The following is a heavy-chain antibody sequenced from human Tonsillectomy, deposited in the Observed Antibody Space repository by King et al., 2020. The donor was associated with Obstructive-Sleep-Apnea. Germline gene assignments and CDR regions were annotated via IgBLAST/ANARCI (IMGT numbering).Heavy chain of an antibody. V-gene: IGHV1-2*02. CDR2: INSNSGGT. J-gene: IGHJ5*02. Sequence: VQLVESGAEVKKPGASVKVSCKASGYTFTGHFMHWVRQAPGQGLEWMGWINSNSGGTNYARKFQGRVTMTRDTSISTVFMELSRLRSDDTAVYYCAGDPGYVGSGTFSGWFDPWGQGTLVTVSS. CDR3: AGDPGYVGSGTFSGWFDP. CDR1: GYTFTGHF. D-gene: IGHD3-10*01.